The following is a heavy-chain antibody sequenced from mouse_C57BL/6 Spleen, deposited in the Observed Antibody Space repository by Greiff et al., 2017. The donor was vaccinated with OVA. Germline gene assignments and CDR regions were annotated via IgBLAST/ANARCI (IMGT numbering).Heavy chain of an antibody. J-gene: IGHJ4*01. V-gene: IGHV5-9-1*02. CDR1: GFTFSSYA. D-gene: IGHD3-2*02. Sequence: EVQLMESGEGLVKPGGSLKLSCAASGFTFSSYAMSWVRQTPEKRLEWFAYISSGGDYIYYADTVKGRFTISRDNASNTLFLQMSRLKPKEEAMYYYTRGSAGNPDAMDYWGQGTTVTVSS. CDR2: ISSGGDYI. CDR3: TRGSAGNPDAMDY.